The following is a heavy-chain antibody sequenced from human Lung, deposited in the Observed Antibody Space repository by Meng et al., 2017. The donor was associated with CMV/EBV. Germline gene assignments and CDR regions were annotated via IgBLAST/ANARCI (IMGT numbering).Heavy chain of an antibody. D-gene: IGHD3-10*01. V-gene: IGHV3-21*01. CDR1: GFSFTAYS. CDR2: ISSSSTYI. Sequence: SLRFACAASGFSFTAYSMNWVRQPPGKGMEWVSSISSSSTYIHYADSVKGRFSISRDNSKNSLYLQMNNLRADDTAVYFCGSREGGYWGQGTLVTVSS. J-gene: IGHJ4*02. CDR3: GSREGGY.